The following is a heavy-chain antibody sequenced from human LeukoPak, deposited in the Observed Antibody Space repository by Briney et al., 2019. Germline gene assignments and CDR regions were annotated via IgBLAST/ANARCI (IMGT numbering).Heavy chain of an antibody. CDR2: ISSSSSTI. J-gene: IGHJ5*02. V-gene: IGHV3-48*04. CDR1: GFTFSSYS. Sequence: GGSLRLSCAASGFTFSSYSMNWVRQAPGKGLEWVSYISSSSSTIYYADSVKGRFTISRDNAKNSLYLQMNSLRAEDTAVYYCARFWWTPATASPDWFDPWGQGTLVTVSS. CDR3: ARFWWTPATASPDWFDP. D-gene: IGHD2-15*01.